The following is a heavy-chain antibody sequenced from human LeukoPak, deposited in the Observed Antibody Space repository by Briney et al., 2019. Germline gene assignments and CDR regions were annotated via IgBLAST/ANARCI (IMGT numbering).Heavy chain of an antibody. Sequence: SETLSLTCAVYGGSFSGYYWSWIRQPPGKGLEWIGEINHSGSTNYNPSLKSRVTISVDTSKNQFSLKLSSVTAADTAVYYCARVGGSSGYYQYYYYYYYMDVWGKGTTVTVSS. J-gene: IGHJ6*03. D-gene: IGHD3-22*01. V-gene: IGHV4-34*01. CDR3: ARVGGSSGYYQYYYYYYYMDV. CDR1: GGSFSGYY. CDR2: INHSGST.